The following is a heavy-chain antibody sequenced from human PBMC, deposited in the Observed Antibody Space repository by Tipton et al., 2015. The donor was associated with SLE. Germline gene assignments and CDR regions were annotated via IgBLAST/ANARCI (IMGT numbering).Heavy chain of an antibody. CDR3: ARESKDYYDVSGYGGFDY. CDR1: GGSISSYY. CDR2: VHKSGST. V-gene: IGHV4-59*01. Sequence: GLVKPSETLSLTCTVSGGSISSYYWSWIRQPPGKGLEWIAYVHKSGSTNFNPSLRSRATISVDTSKNQFSLQLSSVTAADTAVYYCARESKDYYDVSGYGGFDYWGQGTLVTVSS. J-gene: IGHJ4*02. D-gene: IGHD3-22*01.